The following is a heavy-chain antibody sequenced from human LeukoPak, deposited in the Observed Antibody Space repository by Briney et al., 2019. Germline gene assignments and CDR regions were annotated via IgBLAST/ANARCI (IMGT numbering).Heavy chain of an antibody. D-gene: IGHD6-6*01. CDR1: GYTLTELS. CDR3: ARVISSSSRLDAFDI. J-gene: IGHJ3*02. Sequence: EASVKVSCKVSGYTLTELSMHWVRQAPGKGLEWMGWINPNSGGTNYAQKFQGRVTMTRDTSISTAYMELSRLRSDDTAVYYCARVISSSSRLDAFDIWGQGTMVTVSS. V-gene: IGHV1-2*02. CDR2: INPNSGGT.